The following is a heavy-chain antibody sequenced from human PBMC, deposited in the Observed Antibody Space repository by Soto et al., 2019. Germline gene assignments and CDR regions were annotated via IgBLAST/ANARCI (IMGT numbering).Heavy chain of an antibody. V-gene: IGHV1-2*04. J-gene: IGHJ6*02. CDR1: GYTFTGYY. CDR2: INPNSGGT. D-gene: IGHD1-7*01. CDR3: ARAGNWNYVGYYGMDV. Sequence: GASVKVSCKACGYTFTGYYMHWVRQAPGQGLEWMGWINPNSGGTNYAQKFQGWLTMTRDTSISTAHMELSRLRSDDTAVYYCARAGNWNYVGYYGMDVWGQGTTVTVSS.